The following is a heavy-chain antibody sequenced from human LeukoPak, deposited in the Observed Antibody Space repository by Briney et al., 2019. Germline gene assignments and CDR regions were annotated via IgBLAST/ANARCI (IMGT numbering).Heavy chain of an antibody. CDR2: INPNSGGT. Sequence: ASVKVSCKASGYTFTGYYMHWLRQAPGQGLEWMGWINPNSGGTNYAQKFQGRVTMTRDTSISTAYMELSRLRSDDTAVYYCARDGKRDYSNYNWFDPWGQGTLVTVSS. J-gene: IGHJ5*02. CDR3: ARDGKRDYSNYNWFDP. V-gene: IGHV1-2*02. CDR1: GYTFTGYY. D-gene: IGHD4-11*01.